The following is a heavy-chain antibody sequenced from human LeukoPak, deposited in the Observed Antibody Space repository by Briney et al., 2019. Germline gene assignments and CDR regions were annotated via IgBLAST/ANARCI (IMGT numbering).Heavy chain of an antibody. V-gene: IGHV3-43*01. CDR1: GFTFDDYG. J-gene: IGHJ4*02. Sequence: GGSLRLSCAASGFTFDDYGMHWVRQAPGKGLEWVSHIRWDGGSTYYPDSVKGRFTISRENTKNSLYLQMNSLRTEDTALYYCAKDAGSGSYPDYWGQGTLVTVSS. D-gene: IGHD3-10*01. CDR2: IRWDGGST. CDR3: AKDAGSGSYPDY.